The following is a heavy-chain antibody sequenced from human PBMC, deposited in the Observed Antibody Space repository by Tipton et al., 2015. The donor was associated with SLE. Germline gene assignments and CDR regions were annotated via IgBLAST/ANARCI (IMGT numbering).Heavy chain of an antibody. D-gene: IGHD6-13*01. CDR3: ARERDIAAAGNDAFDI. V-gene: IGHV4-59*11. CDR2: SYYSGST. J-gene: IGHJ3*02. Sequence: TLSLTCTVSGGSISSHYWSWIRQPPGKGLEWIGYSYYSGSTNYNPSLKSRVTISVETSKNQFSLKLSSVTAADTAVYYCARERDIAAAGNDAFDIWGQGTMVTVSS. CDR1: GGSISSHY.